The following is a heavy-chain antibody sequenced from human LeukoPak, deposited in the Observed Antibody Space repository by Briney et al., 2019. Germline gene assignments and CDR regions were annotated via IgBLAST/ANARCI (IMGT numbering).Heavy chain of an antibody. CDR2: ISSGSTDI. V-gene: IGHV3-21*01. CDR3: ARNQDYGDLYYYYYMDV. J-gene: IGHJ6*03. D-gene: IGHD4-17*01. CDR1: GFTFSTYI. Sequence: GGSLRLSCAASGFTFSTYIMNWVRQAPGKGLELVSSISSGSTDIYHADSVKGRFTISRDNAQNSLYLQMNSLRDEDTAVYYCARNQDYGDLYYYYYMDVWGKGTTVTVSS.